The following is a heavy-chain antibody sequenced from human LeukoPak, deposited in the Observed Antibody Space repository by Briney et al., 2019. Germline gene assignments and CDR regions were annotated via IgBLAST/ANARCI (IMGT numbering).Heavy chain of an antibody. D-gene: IGHD4-23*01. V-gene: IGHV4-4*07. CDR3: AREGVHDYGGNAFDY. CDR1: GASISNYY. J-gene: IGHJ4*02. Sequence: SETLSLTCTVSGASISNYYWSWIRQPAAKGLEWIGRISFSGSTDYNPSLKSRVIISVDTSKNQFSLKLSSVTAADTAVYYCAREGVHDYGGNAFDYWGQGTLVTVSS. CDR2: ISFSGST.